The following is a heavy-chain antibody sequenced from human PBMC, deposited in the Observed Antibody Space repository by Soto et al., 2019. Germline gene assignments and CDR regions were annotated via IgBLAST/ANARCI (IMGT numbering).Heavy chain of an antibody. J-gene: IGHJ6*02. V-gene: IGHV4-34*01. CDR3: ARGSFYYGMDV. CDR2: FSDSGST. Sequence: QVHLQQWGAGLLKPSETLSLICAVSGGSFSGNYWTWIRQPPGKGLEWIGEFSDSGSTNYNPSLKSRVTISEDMSKSQFSLKLSSVTAADTAVYYCARGSFYYGMDVWGQGTTVTVSS. CDR1: GGSFSGNY.